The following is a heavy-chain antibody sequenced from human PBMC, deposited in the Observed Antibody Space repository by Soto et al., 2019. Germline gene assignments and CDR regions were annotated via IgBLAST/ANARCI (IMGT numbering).Heavy chain of an antibody. Sequence: QVHLVESGGGVVQPGRSLRLSCVASGFSFSDYSIHWVRQAPGKGLEWVSFISFDGDKKFFADSVKGRFNISRDNAKNTVYLQMSSLRPEDTAVFHCAVMAGLVVSDDYGLDVWGQGTTVTASS. CDR1: GFSFSDYS. CDR3: AVMAGLVVSDDYGLDV. D-gene: IGHD2-21*01. CDR2: ISFDGDKK. V-gene: IGHV3-30-3*01. J-gene: IGHJ6*02.